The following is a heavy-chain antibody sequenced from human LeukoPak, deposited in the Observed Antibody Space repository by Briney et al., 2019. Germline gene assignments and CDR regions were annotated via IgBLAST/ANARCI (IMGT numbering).Heavy chain of an antibody. CDR3: ARYGSWFDP. CDR1: GGSISSHY. D-gene: IGHD3-10*01. V-gene: IGHV4-59*11. Sequence: SETLSLTCIVSGGSISSHYWSWIRQPPGKGLEYIGYVSYSGSTNYNPSLKSRVTISVDTSKNQFSLKVSSVTAADTAVYYCARYGSWFDPWGQGTLVTVSS. CDR2: VSYSGST. J-gene: IGHJ5*02.